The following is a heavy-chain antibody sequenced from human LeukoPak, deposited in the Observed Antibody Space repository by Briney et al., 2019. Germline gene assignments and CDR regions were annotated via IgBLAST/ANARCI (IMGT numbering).Heavy chain of an antibody. CDR3: ASFREMATIAFDY. J-gene: IGHJ4*02. CDR2: IYYSGST. Sequence: SETLSLTCTVSGGSVSSSTYYWGWIRQPPGKELEWIGTIYYSGSTYYNPSLKSRVTISVDTSKNQFSLKLSSVTAADTAVYYCASFREMATIAFDYWGQGTLVTVSS. CDR1: GGSVSSSTYY. D-gene: IGHD5-24*01. V-gene: IGHV4-39*07.